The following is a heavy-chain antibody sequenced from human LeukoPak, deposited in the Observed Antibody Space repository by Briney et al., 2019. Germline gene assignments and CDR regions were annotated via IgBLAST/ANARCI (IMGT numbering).Heavy chain of an antibody. J-gene: IGHJ4*02. CDR3: ARDRLGAAYYDFWTGYTDY. Sequence: ASVKVSCKASGYTFTSYGINWVRQAPGQGLEWMGWISAYNGNINYAQKLQGRVTMTTDTSTSTAYMELRSLRSDDTAVYYCARDRLGAAYYDFWTGYTDYWGQGTLVTVSS. V-gene: IGHV1-18*01. CDR2: ISAYNGNI. D-gene: IGHD3-3*01. CDR1: GYTFTSYG.